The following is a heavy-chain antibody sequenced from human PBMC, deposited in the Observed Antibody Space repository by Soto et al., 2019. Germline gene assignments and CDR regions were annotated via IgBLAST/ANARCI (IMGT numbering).Heavy chain of an antibody. J-gene: IGHJ5*02. CDR1: GGSISSYY. V-gene: IGHV4-4*07. D-gene: IGHD3-16*02. Sequence: LETLSLTCTVSGGSISSYYWSWIRQPAGKGLEWIGRIYTSGSTNYNPSLKSRVTMSVDTSKNQFSLKLSSVTAADTAVYYCARGWYYDYVWGSYRANWFDPWGQGTLVTVSS. CDR3: ARGWYYDYVWGSYRANWFDP. CDR2: IYTSGST.